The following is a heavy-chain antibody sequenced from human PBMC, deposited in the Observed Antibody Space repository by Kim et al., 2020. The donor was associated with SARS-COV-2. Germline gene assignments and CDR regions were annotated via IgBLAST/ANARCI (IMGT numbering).Heavy chain of an antibody. CDR1: GFIFSTHD. V-gene: IGHV3-13*05. CDR2: IGTASDQ. Sequence: GGSLRLSCTASGFIFSTHDMHWVRQNTGKRLEWEWVSSIGTASDQYYQASVRGGFPIPRENVKQSWYLQMNYLSAGARAGYFCVKASHQGYFVLWGGGTL. CDR3: VKASHQGYFVL. D-gene: IGHD2-2*01. J-gene: IGHJ2*01.